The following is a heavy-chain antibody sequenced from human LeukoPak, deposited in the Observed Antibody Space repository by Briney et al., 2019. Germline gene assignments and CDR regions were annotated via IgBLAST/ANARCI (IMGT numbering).Heavy chain of an antibody. CDR3: ARGGRSKGDY. V-gene: IGHV3-11*04. CDR2: ISDTGSVI. D-gene: IGHD1-26*01. Sequence: GGSLRLSCVASGFTLSDHYMAWIRQAPGKGLEWVSYISDTGSVIYYADSVKGRFTFSRDNAKNSLYLQMNSLRAEDTALYYCARGGRSKGDYWGQGSLVTVSS. CDR1: GFTLSDHY. J-gene: IGHJ4*02.